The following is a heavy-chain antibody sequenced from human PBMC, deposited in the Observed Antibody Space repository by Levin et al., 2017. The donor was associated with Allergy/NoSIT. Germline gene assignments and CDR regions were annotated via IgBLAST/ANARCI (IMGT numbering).Heavy chain of an antibody. V-gene: IGHV1-2*06. CDR3: AILPPRDSSSPRAGYFDY. CDR2: INPNSGGT. D-gene: IGHD6-13*01. Sequence: GESLKISCKASGYTFTGYYMHWVRQAPGQGLEWMGRINPNSGGTNYAQKFQGRVTMTRDTSISTAYMELSRLRSDDTAVYYCAILPPRDSSSPRAGYFDYWGQGTLVTVSS. CDR1: GYTFTGYY. J-gene: IGHJ4*02.